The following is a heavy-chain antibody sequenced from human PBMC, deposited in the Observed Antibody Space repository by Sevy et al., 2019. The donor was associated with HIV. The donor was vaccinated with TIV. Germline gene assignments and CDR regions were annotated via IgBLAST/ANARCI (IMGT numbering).Heavy chain of an antibody. Sequence: GGSLRLSCAASGFTFNIYWMGWVRQAPGKGLEWVANIKQDGSDKYYVGSVKGRFTISRDNAKRSQYLQMTNLRAEDTAVYHCARGSTYYYDTSGYSAWGQGTLVTVSS. V-gene: IGHV3-7*01. D-gene: IGHD3-22*01. CDR3: ARGSTYYYDTSGYSA. J-gene: IGHJ5*02. CDR2: IKQDGSDK. CDR1: GFTFNIYW.